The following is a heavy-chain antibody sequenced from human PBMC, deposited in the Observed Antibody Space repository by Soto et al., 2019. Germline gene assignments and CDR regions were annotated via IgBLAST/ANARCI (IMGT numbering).Heavy chain of an antibody. CDR2: ISSSSSTI. CDR3: ARDREQLVMDDMDV. Sequence: PGGSLRLSCAASGFTSINYAMSWVRQAPGKGLEWVSYISSSSSTIYYADSVKGRFTISRDNAKNSLYLQMNSLRDEDTAVYYCARDREQLVMDDMDVWGQGTTVTVSS. CDR1: GFTSINYA. D-gene: IGHD6-6*01. V-gene: IGHV3-48*02. J-gene: IGHJ6*02.